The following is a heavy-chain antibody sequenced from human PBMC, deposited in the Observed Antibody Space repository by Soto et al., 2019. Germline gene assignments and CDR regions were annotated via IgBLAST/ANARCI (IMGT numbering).Heavy chain of an antibody. CDR1: GFTFSDYY. CDR2: ISSSGSTI. Sequence: GGSLRLSCAASGFTFSDYYMSWIRQAPGKGLEWVSSISSSGSTIYYADSVKGRFTISRDNAKNSLYLQMNSLRPEDTAVYYCARVGEYIVQTPHFYMDVWGKGTTVTVSS. J-gene: IGHJ6*03. D-gene: IGHD3-10*01. V-gene: IGHV3-11*01. CDR3: ARVGEYIVQTPHFYMDV.